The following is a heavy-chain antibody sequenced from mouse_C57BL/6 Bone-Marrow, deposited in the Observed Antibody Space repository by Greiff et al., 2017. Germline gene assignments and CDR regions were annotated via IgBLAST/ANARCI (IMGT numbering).Heavy chain of an antibody. Sequence: LQESGAELMKPGASVKLSCKATGYTFTGYWVEWVKQRPGHGLEWLGEILPGSGSTNYNEMFKVKATFTADTSTNTDYMQSRLLTTKDSAIDDCARRYYGNSSCYAMDYWGQGTSVTVSS. V-gene: IGHV1-9*01. D-gene: IGHD2-1*01. CDR2: ILPGSGST. CDR3: ARRYYGNSSCYAMDY. J-gene: IGHJ4*01. CDR1: GYTFTGYW.